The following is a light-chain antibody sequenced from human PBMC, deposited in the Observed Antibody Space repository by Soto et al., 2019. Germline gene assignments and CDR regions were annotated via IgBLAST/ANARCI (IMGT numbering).Light chain of an antibody. J-gene: IGKJ1*01. CDR1: QSVASNY. V-gene: IGKV3-20*01. CDR3: QQYGSAPWT. CDR2: AAS. Sequence: EIVLTQSTGTLPLSPGERATLSCRASQSVASNYLAWYQQKPGQAPRLLIYAASGRATGIPDRFSGSGSGTDFTRTISKLEPEDFAVYYCQQYGSAPWTFGQGTKVEIK.